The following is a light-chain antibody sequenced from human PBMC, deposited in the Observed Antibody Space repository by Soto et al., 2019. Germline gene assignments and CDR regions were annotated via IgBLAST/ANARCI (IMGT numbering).Light chain of an antibody. V-gene: IGKV3D-15*01. J-gene: IGKJ5*01. Sequence: EIVMTQSPATLSVSPGERATLSCRASQSVSSNLAWYQQKPGQGPRLLIYGAFTRATGIPDRFSGSGSGTDFTLTISRLEPEDFAVYYCQQHETLITFGQGTRLEIK. CDR2: GAF. CDR3: QQHETLIT. CDR1: QSVSSN.